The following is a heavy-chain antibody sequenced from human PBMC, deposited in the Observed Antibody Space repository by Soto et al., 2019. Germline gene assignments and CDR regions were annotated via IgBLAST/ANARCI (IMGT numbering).Heavy chain of an antibody. CDR2: ISPGTGTT. CDR3: AKCLTHCFLDY. CDR1: GFTFSTFA. Sequence: GGSLRLSCEATGFTFSTFAMTWVRQAPGKGLEWVSAISPGTGTTYYADSVKGRFTISRDNSKNTLYLQMNTVRAEDTAIYYCAKCLTHCFLDYWGQGTLVTVSS. D-gene: IGHD2-21*02. J-gene: IGHJ4*02. V-gene: IGHV3-23*01.